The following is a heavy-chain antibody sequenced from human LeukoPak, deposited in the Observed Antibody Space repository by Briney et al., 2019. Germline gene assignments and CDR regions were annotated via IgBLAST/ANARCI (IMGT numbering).Heavy chain of an antibody. CDR1: GYSISSGYY. V-gene: IGHV4-38-2*02. J-gene: IGHJ4*02. CDR3: AREWDGSGSYYNPRDFDY. D-gene: IGHD3-10*01. Sequence: SETLSLTCTVSGYSISSGYYWGWIRQPPGKGLEWIGSIYHSGSTYYNPSLKSRVTISVDTSKNQFSLKLNSATAADTAVYYCAREWDGSGSYYNPRDFDYWGQGTLVTVSS. CDR2: IYHSGST.